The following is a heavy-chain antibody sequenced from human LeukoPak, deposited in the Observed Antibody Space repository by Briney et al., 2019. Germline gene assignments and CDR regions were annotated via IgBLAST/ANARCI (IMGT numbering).Heavy chain of an antibody. J-gene: IGHJ2*01. CDR2: IYYSGST. Sequence: PSETLSLTRTVSGDSISTRDHYWGWIRQPPGKELEWIGSIYYSGSTYYKSSLKSRVTMSVDTSMNQFSLRLTSVTAADTALYYCARHKVHGQAVIVVVPSPDWFFDLWGRGTLVAVSS. V-gene: IGHV4-39*01. D-gene: IGHD3-22*01. CDR3: ARHKVHGQAVIVVVPSPDWFFDL. CDR1: GDSISTRDHY.